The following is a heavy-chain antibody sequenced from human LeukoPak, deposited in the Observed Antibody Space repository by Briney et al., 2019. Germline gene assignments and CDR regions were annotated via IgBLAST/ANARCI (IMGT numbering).Heavy chain of an antibody. V-gene: IGHV3-30*04. CDR2: ISYDGSNK. CDR3: ARVNWNVGLGAFDI. CDR1: GFTFSSYA. D-gene: IGHD1-20*01. Sequence: GGSLRLSCAASGFTFSSYAMHWVRQAPGKGLEWVAVISYDGSNKYYADSVKGRFTISRDNSKNTLYLQMNSLRAEDTAVYYRARVNWNVGLGAFDIWGQGTMVTVSS. J-gene: IGHJ3*02.